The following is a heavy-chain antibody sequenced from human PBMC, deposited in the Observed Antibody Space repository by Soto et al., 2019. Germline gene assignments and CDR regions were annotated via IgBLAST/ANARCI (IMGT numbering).Heavy chain of an antibody. D-gene: IGHD2-15*01. CDR3: VRTSLVVAAATREDY. CDR2: INSDGSST. V-gene: IGHV3-74*01. Sequence: EVQLVESGGGLVQPGGSLRLSCAASGFTFSRYWMHWVRQAPGKGLLWVSRINSDGSSTSYADSGKGRFTISRDNAKNTLYLQMNSLRAEDTAVYYCVRTSLVVAAATREDYWGQGTLVTVSS. J-gene: IGHJ4*02. CDR1: GFTFSRYW.